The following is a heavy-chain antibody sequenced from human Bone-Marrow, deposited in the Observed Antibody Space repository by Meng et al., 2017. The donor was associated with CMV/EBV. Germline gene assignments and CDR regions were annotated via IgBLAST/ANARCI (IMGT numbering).Heavy chain of an antibody. D-gene: IGHD2-2*01. CDR3: ARTLGYCSSTSCYVPAYFDY. Sequence: GSLRLSCTVSGGSISSYYWSWIRQPPGEGLEWIGYIYYSGSNNYHPSLKSRVTISVDTSKNLFCLKLSSVTAADTAVYYCARTLGYCSSTSCYVPAYFDYWGQGTLVTVSS. CDR1: GGSISSYY. V-gene: IGHV4-59*01. J-gene: IGHJ4*02. CDR2: IYYSGSN.